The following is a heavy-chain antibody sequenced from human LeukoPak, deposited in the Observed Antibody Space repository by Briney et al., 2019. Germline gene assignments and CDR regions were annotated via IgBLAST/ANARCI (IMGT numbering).Heavy chain of an antibody. CDR2: IYTSGTT. CDR3: ARLSTVTTSFDY. Sequence: SETLSLTCTASGGSISSYYWSWIRQPAGKGLEWIGRIYTSGTTHYNPSLKSRVTMSVDTSKNQFSLKLSSVTAADTAVYYCARLSTVTTSFDYWGQGILVTVSS. V-gene: IGHV4-4*07. D-gene: IGHD4-17*01. J-gene: IGHJ4*02. CDR1: GGSISSYY.